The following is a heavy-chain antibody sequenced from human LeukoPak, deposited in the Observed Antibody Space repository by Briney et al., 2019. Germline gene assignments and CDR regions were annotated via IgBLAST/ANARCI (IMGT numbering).Heavy chain of an antibody. CDR3: ARRLRQNLFDP. D-gene: IGHD4-17*01. J-gene: IGHJ5*02. CDR2: IYYSGSS. V-gene: IGHV4-59*08. CDR1: GVSISSDY. Sequence: PSETLSLTCTVSGVSISSDYWSWIRLPPGKGLECIGYIYYSGSSNYNPSLKSRVTMSVDTSKNQFSLKLTSETAADTAVYYCARRLRQNLFDPWGQGTLVTVSS.